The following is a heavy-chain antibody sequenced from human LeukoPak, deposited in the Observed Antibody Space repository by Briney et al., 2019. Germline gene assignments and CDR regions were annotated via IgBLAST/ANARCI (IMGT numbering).Heavy chain of an antibody. D-gene: IGHD3-22*01. CDR1: GYTFIGYY. V-gene: IGHV1-18*04. J-gene: IGHJ4*02. CDR2: ISAYNDDT. CDR3: AREFDRRPDYYDSSALLDF. Sequence: GASVKVSCKASGYTFIGYYMHWVRQAPGQGLEWMGWISAYNDDTNYAQQLQGRVTMSIDTSTSTAYMELRSLRYDDTAVYYCAREFDRRPDYYDSSALLDFWGQGTLVTVSS.